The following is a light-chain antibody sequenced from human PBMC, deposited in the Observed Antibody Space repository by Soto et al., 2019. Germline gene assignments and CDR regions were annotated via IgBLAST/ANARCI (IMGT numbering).Light chain of an antibody. J-gene: IGKJ2*01. V-gene: IGKV3-20*01. CDR1: QSVSSSY. CDR3: QQYGSPPPYT. Sequence: EIVLTQSPGTQSLSPGERATLSCRASQSVSSSYLAWYQQKPGQAPRFLIYGASSRATGIPDRFSGSGSGTDFTLTISRLEPEDFAVYYCQQYGSPPPYTFGQGTKLEIK. CDR2: GAS.